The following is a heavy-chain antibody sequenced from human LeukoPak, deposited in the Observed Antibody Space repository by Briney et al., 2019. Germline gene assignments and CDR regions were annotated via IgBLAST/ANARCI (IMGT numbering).Heavy chain of an antibody. V-gene: IGHV4-34*01. J-gene: IGHJ4*02. Sequence: PSETLSLTCAIYAGSFSGYYWSWIRQPPGKGLEWIGEINHSGSTNYSPSLKSRVTISLDTSKNQFSLKLGSVTAADAAVYYCARGRGGNSGDSWGQGTLVTVSS. CDR2: INHSGST. CDR1: AGSFSGYY. CDR3: ARGRGGNSGDS. D-gene: IGHD4-23*01.